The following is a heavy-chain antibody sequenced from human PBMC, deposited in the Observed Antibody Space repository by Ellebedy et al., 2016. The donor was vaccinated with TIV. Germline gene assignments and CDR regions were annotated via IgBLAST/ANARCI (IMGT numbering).Heavy chain of an antibody. Sequence: AASVQVSCKASAGTFSSYAISWVRQAPGQGLEWMGVIIPIFGTANYAQKFQGRVTITADESTSTAYMELSSLRSEDTAVYYCARAHRFYYGSGSYYPYWGQGTLVTVSS. CDR1: AGTFSSYA. CDR2: IIPIFGTA. V-gene: IGHV1-69*13. D-gene: IGHD3-10*01. CDR3: ARAHRFYYGSGSYYPY. J-gene: IGHJ4*02.